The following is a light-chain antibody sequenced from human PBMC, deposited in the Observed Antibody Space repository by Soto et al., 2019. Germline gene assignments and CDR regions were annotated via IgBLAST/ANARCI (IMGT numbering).Light chain of an antibody. CDR3: QQYNSYPYT. Sequence: DIQMTQSPSSLSASVGDRVTITCRASQGITKYLAWFQQKPGKAPESLIYAASSLQSGVPSRFSGSGSGTDFTLSITTLQPEDFAIYFCQQYNSYPYTFGQGTKLEIK. V-gene: IGKV1-16*01. CDR1: QGITKY. J-gene: IGKJ2*01. CDR2: AAS.